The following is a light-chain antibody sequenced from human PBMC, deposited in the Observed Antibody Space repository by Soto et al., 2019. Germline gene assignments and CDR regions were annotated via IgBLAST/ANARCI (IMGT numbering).Light chain of an antibody. CDR2: DVS. CDR3: FSYSTSRARI. Sequence: QSALTQPASVSGSPGQWITISCTGTRSDVGGYNYVSWYKQKPGKAPKLVIYDVSHRPSGVSDRFFGSKSGNTASLIISVLQAEDEADYYCFSYSTSRARIFGGGTKLTVL. J-gene: IGLJ2*01. CDR1: RSDVGGYNY. V-gene: IGLV2-14*01.